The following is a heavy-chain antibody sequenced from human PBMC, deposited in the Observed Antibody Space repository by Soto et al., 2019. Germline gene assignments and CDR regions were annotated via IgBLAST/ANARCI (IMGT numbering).Heavy chain of an antibody. D-gene: IGHD1-7*01. J-gene: IGHJ4*02. V-gene: IGHV4-30-4*01. CDR3: ATMGTPATGLYYFDN. CDR1: GGSISSGNYY. CDR2: MSYSGST. Sequence: QVQLQESGPGLVKPSQTLSLTCTVSGGSISSGNYYWSWIRQPPGKGQEWIGFMSYSGSTSYNASLKSRVTISVDTSKSQFSLNLSFVTAADTAVYYCATMGTPATGLYYFDNWGQGTLVTVSS.